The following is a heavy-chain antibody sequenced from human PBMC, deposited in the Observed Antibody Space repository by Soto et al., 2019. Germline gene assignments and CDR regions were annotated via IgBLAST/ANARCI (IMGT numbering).Heavy chain of an antibody. CDR2: ISSSGSTI. CDR1: GFTFSDYY. V-gene: IGHV3-11*01. CDR3: ARDSIAARPWVWFDP. D-gene: IGHD6-6*01. J-gene: IGHJ5*02. Sequence: GGSLRLSCAASGFTFSDYYMSWIRQAPGKGLEWVSYISSSGSTIYYADSVKGRFTISRDNAKNSLYMQMNSLRSEDTAVYYCARDSIAARPWVWFDPWGQGTLVTVSS.